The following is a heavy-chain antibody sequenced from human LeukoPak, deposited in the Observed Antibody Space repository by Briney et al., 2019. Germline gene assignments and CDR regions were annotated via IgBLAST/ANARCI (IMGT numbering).Heavy chain of an antibody. CDR1: GGSISSSSYY. D-gene: IGHD3-16*02. CDR3: ARHITFGGVIVKRDWFDP. J-gene: IGHJ5*02. V-gene: IGHV4-39*07. CDR2: INHSGST. Sequence: SETLSLTCTVSGGSISSSSYYWGWIRQPPGKGLEWIGEINHSGSTNYNPSLKSRVTISVDTSKNQFSLKLSSVTAADTAVYYCARHITFGGVIVKRDWFDPWGQGTLVTVSS.